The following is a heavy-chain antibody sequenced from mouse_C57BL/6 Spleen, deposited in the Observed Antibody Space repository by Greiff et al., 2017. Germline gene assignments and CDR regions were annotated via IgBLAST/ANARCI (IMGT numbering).Heavy chain of an antibody. D-gene: IGHD2-4*01. J-gene: IGHJ2*01. CDR3: ARGDYDGYYLDY. V-gene: IGHV3-6*01. CDR2: ISYDGSN. CDR1: GYSITSGYY. Sequence: EVQLQQSGPGLVKPSQSLSLTCSVTGYSITSGYYWNWIRQFPGNKLEWMGYISYDGSNNYNPSLKNRISITRDTSKNQFFLKLNSVTTEDTATYYCARGDYDGYYLDYWGQGTTLTVSS.